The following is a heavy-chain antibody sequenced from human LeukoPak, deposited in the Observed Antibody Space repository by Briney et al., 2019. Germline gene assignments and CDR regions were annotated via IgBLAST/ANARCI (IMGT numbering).Heavy chain of an antibody. Sequence: SVKVSCKASGGTFSSYAISWVRQAPGQGLEWMGRIIPIFGAANYAQKFQGRVTITTDESTSTAYMELSSLRSEDTPVYYCARNSSGWYYFDYWGQGTLVTVSS. J-gene: IGHJ4*02. CDR2: IIPIFGAA. V-gene: IGHV1-69*05. CDR3: ARNSSGWYYFDY. D-gene: IGHD6-19*01. CDR1: GGTFSSYA.